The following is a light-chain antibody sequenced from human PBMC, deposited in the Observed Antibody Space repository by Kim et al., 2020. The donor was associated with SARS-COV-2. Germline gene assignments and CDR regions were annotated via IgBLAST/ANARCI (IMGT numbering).Light chain of an antibody. CDR3: NSYAGNNVLV. Sequence: GQSVTISCTGTSSGVGGYNYVPWYQHLPGKAPKLVIYEVTKRPSGVPDRFSGSKSGNTASLTVSRLQAEDEADSYYNSYAGNNVLVFGGGTQLTVL. CDR1: SSGVGGYNY. CDR2: EVT. J-gene: IGLJ3*02. V-gene: IGLV2-8*01.